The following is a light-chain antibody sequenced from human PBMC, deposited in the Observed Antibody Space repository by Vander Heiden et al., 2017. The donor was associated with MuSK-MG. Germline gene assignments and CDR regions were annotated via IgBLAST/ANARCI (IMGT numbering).Light chain of an antibody. CDR3: QQYNSYPIFT. V-gene: IGKV1-5*01. CDR2: DAS. J-gene: IGKJ3*01. Sequence: DIQMTQSPSTLSASVGDRVTITCRASQSISSWLAWYQQKPGKAPKLLIYDASSLESGVQSRFSGSGSGTEFTLTISSLQPDDFATYYCQQYNSYPIFTFGHGTKVDIK. CDR1: QSISSW.